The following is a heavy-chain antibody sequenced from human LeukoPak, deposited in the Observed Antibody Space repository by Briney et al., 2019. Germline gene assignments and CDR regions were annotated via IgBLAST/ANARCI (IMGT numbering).Heavy chain of an antibody. CDR1: VGTFSSYA. Sequence: SSVKVSCKASVGTFSSYAISWVRQAPGQGLEWMGWIIPIFGTAHYAQNFQDRVTITTAKYTSTANMELSSLGSEDTAVYYCARGHDIWTSFDNWGQGTLVTVSS. CDR2: IIPIFGTA. CDR3: ARGHDIWTSFDN. D-gene: IGHD3-9*01. V-gene: IGHV1-69*05. J-gene: IGHJ3*02.